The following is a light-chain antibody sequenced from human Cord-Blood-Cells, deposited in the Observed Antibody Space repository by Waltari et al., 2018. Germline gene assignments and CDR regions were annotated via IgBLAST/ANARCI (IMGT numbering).Light chain of an antibody. CDR3: CSYAGSYTWV. Sequence: QSALTQPRSVSGSPGQSVTISCTGTSSDVGGYNYVSWYQQHPGKAPKLMIYELSKRPSGVPDRFSGSKSGNTASLTISGLQAEDEADYYCCSYAGSYTWVFGGGTKLTVL. CDR1: SSDVGGYNY. J-gene: IGLJ3*02. V-gene: IGLV2-11*01. CDR2: ELS.